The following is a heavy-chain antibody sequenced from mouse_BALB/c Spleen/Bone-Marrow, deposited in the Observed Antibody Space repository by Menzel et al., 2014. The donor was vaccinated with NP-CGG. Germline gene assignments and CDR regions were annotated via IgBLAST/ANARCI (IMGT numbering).Heavy chain of an antibody. CDR3: ARDDYAY. CDR1: GYTFTSYY. V-gene: IGHV1S56*01. Sequence: QVQLQQPGPELVKPGASVRISCKASGYTFTSYYIHWVKQRPGQGLEWIGWIYPGDFNTKYNEKFKGKATLTVDKSSSTAYMQLSSLTSEDSAVYFCARDDYAYWGQGTLVTVSA. CDR2: IYPGDFNT. D-gene: IGHD2-4*01. J-gene: IGHJ3*01.